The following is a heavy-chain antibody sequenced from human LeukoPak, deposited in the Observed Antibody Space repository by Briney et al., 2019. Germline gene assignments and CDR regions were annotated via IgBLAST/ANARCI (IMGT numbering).Heavy chain of an antibody. CDR3: ARVYRGGNNWFDP. CDR1: GFTVSSNY. J-gene: IGHJ5*02. Sequence: PGGSLRLSCAASGFTVSSNYMSWVRQAPGKGMEWVSVIYSGGSTCYADSVNGLFTISRDNSKNTLYLQMNSLRAEDTAVYYCARVYRGGNNWFDPWGQGTLVTVSS. V-gene: IGHV3-53*01. D-gene: IGHD3-10*01. CDR2: IYSGGST.